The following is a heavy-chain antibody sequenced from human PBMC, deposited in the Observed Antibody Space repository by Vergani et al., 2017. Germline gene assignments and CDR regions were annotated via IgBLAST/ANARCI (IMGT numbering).Heavy chain of an antibody. CDR3: ARLGVSDTSGFYSAFQI. CDR2: ISYSGTT. D-gene: IGHD3-22*01. J-gene: IGHJ3*02. V-gene: IGHV4-30-4*01. Sequence: QVRLQESGPGLVKPAQTLSLTCIVSGDSINSNDYYWSWIRQPPGKGLESLGYISYSGTTYYSPSLKSRVTISLDTSKKQFFLKLNSVTAADTAVYFCARLGVSDTSGFYSAFQIWGQGTMVTVSS. CDR1: GDSINSNDYY.